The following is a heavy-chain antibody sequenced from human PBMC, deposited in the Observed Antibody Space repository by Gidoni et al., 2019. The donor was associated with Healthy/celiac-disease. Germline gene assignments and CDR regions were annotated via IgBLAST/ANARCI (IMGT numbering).Heavy chain of an antibody. CDR2: ISYDGSNK. V-gene: IGHV3-30-3*01. Sequence: QVQLVESGGGVVQPGRSLRLSCAASGFTFSSYAMHWVRQAPGKGLEWVAVISYDGSNKYYADSVKGRFTIARDNSKNTLYLQMNSLRAEDTAVYYCAREGDSSGWYYFDYWGQGTLVTVSS. D-gene: IGHD6-19*01. J-gene: IGHJ4*02. CDR1: GFTFSSYA. CDR3: AREGDSSGWYYFDY.